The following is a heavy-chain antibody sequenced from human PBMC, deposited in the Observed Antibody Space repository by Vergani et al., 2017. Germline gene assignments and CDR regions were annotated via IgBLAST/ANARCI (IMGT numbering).Heavy chain of an antibody. CDR2: IRSKANSYAT. Sequence: EVQLVESGGGLVQPGGSLKLSCAASGFTFSGSAMHWVRQASGKGLEWVGRIRSKANSYATAYAASVKGRFTISRDDSKNTAYLQMNSLRAEDTAVYYCAKDFFKYYFDYWGQGTLVTVSS. CDR3: AKDFFKYYFDY. D-gene: IGHD2/OR15-2a*01. J-gene: IGHJ4*02. V-gene: IGHV3-73*01. CDR1: GFTFSGSA.